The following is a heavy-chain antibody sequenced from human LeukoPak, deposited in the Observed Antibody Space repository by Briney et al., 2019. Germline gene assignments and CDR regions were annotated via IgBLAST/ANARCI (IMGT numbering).Heavy chain of an antibody. CDR2: IYYSENT. Sequence: SETLSLTCTVSGGSISSGDYYWNRIRQSPGKGLEWIGYIYYSENTYYNPSLKSRVTISIDTSKNQFFLKVTSVTAADTATYFCAREKAAYCTGDCHSFDRWGQGILVTVSS. CDR1: GGSISSGDYY. CDR3: AREKAAYCTGDCHSFDR. V-gene: IGHV4-30-4*01. D-gene: IGHD2-21*02. J-gene: IGHJ5*02.